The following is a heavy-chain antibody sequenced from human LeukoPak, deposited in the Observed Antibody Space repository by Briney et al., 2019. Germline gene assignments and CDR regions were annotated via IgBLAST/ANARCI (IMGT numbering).Heavy chain of an antibody. CDR1: GFTFSSYG. Sequence: GGSLRLSCAASGFTFSSYGMHWVRQAPGKGLEWVAFIRYDGSNKYYADSVKGRFTISRDNSKNTLYLQMNSLRAEDTAVYYCAGDPLRYGDGSLYYYYYYMDVWGKGTTVTVSS. J-gene: IGHJ6*03. CDR3: AGDPLRYGDGSLYYYYYYMDV. D-gene: IGHD4-17*01. CDR2: IRYDGSNK. V-gene: IGHV3-30*02.